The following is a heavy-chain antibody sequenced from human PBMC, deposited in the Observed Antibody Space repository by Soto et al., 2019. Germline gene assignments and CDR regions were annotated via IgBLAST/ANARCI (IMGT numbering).Heavy chain of an antibody. Sequence: PSETLSLTCAVYGGSFSGYYWSWIRQPPGKGLEWIGEINHSGSTNYNPSLKSRVTISVDTSKNQFSLKLSSVTAADTAVYYCARGAHPYSSGWYRPGGYNWFDPWGQGTLVTVSS. CDR2: INHSGST. V-gene: IGHV4-34*01. CDR1: GGSFSGYY. CDR3: ARGAHPYSSGWYRPGGYNWFDP. D-gene: IGHD6-19*01. J-gene: IGHJ5*02.